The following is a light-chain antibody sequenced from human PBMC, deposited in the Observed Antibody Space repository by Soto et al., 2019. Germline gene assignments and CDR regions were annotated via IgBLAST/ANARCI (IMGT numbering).Light chain of an antibody. J-gene: IGKJ2*01. CDR1: QSVTNNY. V-gene: IGKV3-20*01. CDR3: QQYNNWPPDT. Sequence: EIVLTQSPGTLSLSPGERATLSCRASQSVTNNYLTWYQQKPGQAPRLLIYDASSRATGIPDRFSGSGSGTGFTLTISRLEPADFAVYYCQQYNNWPPDTFGQGTKLEIK. CDR2: DAS.